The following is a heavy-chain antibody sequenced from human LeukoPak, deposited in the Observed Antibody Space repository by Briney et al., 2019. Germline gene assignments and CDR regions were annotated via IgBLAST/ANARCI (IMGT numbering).Heavy chain of an antibody. CDR3: AWGELPCGAVCYFALDY. CDR2: INPDGTTT. CDR1: GFTFSDHW. J-gene: IGHJ4*02. D-gene: IGHD2-21*01. Sequence: PGGSLRLSCAASGFTFSDHWMSWVRQAPGKGLEWVANINPDGTTTRYVYSVRGRFTISRDNVRNSLDLQMNSLRAEDTAVYYCAWGELPCGAVCYFALDYWGQGALVTVSS. V-gene: IGHV3-7*04.